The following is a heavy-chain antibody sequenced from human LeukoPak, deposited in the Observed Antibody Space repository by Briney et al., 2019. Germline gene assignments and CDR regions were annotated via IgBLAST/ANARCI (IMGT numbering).Heavy chain of an antibody. CDR2: ISSSSSYI. CDR1: GFTFSSYS. D-gene: IGHD6-13*01. Sequence: GGSLRLSCAASGFTFSSYSMNWVRQAPGKGLEWVSSISSSSSYIYYADSVKGRFTISRDNSKNTLYLQMNSLRANDTAVYYCAKDRPYITSWYGAGDYWGQGTLVTVSS. V-gene: IGHV3-21*04. J-gene: IGHJ4*02. CDR3: AKDRPYITSWYGAGDY.